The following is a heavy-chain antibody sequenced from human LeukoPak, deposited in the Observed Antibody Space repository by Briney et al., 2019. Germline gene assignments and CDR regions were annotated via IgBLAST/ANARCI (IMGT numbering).Heavy chain of an antibody. D-gene: IGHD6-13*01. V-gene: IGHV1-46*01. J-gene: IGHJ5*02. CDR2: INPSGGST. Sequence: ASVKVSCKASGYTFTSYYMHWVRQAPGQGLEWMGIINPSGGSTGYAQKFQGRVTMTRDTSTSTVYMELSSLRSEDTAVYFCARSSSWYDNWFDPWGQGTLVTVSS. CDR1: GYTFTSYY. CDR3: ARSSSWYDNWFDP.